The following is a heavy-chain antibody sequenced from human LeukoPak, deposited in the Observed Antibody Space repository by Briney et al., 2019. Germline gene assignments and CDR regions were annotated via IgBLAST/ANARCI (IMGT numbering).Heavy chain of an antibody. D-gene: IGHD3-10*01. J-gene: IGHJ6*03. CDR1: RGSFSNHF. CDR3: AREDSGSYYNFYYFYMDV. Sequence: SETLSLTCSVSRGSFSNHFWSWVRHPAGKGLEWIGRIYPSGNTNYNPSLKSRVTLSVDTSKPQFYLSLSSVTAADTAVYYCAREDSGSYYNFYYFYMDVWGKGTTVTISS. V-gene: IGHV4-4*07. CDR2: IYPSGNT.